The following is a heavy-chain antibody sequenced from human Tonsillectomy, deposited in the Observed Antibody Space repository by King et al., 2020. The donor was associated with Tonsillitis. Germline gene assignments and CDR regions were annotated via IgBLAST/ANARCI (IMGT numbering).Heavy chain of an antibody. CDR2: INPNRGGT. D-gene: IGHD3-22*01. Sequence: QLVQSGAEVKKPGASVKVSCKASGYTFTGYYMHWVRQAPGQGLEWMGGINPNRGGTHYAHKFQGWVTMTRDKSISTAYMELSRLRSYDTAVYYCASFDSSGYGSDYWGQGTLVTVSS. CDR3: ASFDSSGYGSDY. J-gene: IGHJ4*02. V-gene: IGHV1-2*04. CDR1: GYTFTGYY.